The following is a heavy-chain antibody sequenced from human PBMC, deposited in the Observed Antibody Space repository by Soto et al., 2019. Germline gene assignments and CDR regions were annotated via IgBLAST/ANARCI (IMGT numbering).Heavy chain of an antibody. D-gene: IGHD6-25*01. Sequence: GGSLRLSCAASGFPINFTYLSWVRQAPGKGLEWLSVLYADGSTYYIDSVKGRFRISRDNAKNTLYLQMDNLRADDTAMYFCARTAEGDTPRTHWYFDLWGRGTPVTVSS. J-gene: IGHJ2*01. CDR2: LYADGST. V-gene: IGHV3-53*01. CDR1: GFPINFTY. CDR3: ARTAEGDTPRTHWYFDL.